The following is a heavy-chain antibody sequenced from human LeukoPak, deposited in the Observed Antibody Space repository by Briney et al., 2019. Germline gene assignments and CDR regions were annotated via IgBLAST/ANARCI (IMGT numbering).Heavy chain of an antibody. CDR1: GFTFSSYA. CDR2: IGSNGGST. V-gene: IGHV3-64*01. Sequence: GGSLRLSCAASGFTFSSYAMHWVRQAPGKGLEYVSAIGSNGGSTYYANSVKGRFTISRDNSKNTLYLQMGSLRAEDMAVYYCARAASRVGSSSLGYWGQGTLVTVSS. J-gene: IGHJ4*02. D-gene: IGHD6-13*01. CDR3: ARAASRVGSSSLGY.